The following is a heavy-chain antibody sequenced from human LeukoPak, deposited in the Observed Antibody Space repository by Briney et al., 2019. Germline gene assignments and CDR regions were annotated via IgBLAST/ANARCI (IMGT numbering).Heavy chain of an antibody. CDR2: ISPSNANT. D-gene: IGHD4-11*01. CDR1: GYVFVTFG. J-gene: IGHJ3*02. Sequence: ASVKVSCKASGYVFVTFGIAWVRQAPGQGVEWMGWISPSNANTNYEQKFQGRVTMTTDTPTSTAYMELRSLRFDDTAVYYCARDMGQLLAPAAFDIWGQGTMVTVS. CDR3: ARDMGQLLAPAAFDI. V-gene: IGHV1-18*01.